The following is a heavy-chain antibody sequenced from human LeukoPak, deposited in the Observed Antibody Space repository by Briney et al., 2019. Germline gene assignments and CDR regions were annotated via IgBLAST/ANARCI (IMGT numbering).Heavy chain of an antibody. CDR1: GASFSGYY. Sequence: SETLSLTCAVYGASFSGYYWSWIRQSPGKGLEWIGEIFHSGTTNYNPSLKSRVTMSVDTPKNHFSLKLSSVTAADTAVYYCARHARVAAHTNHLDYWGQGTLVTVSS. V-gene: IGHV4-34*12. D-gene: IGHD6-6*01. CDR2: IFHSGTT. J-gene: IGHJ4*02. CDR3: ARHARVAAHTNHLDY.